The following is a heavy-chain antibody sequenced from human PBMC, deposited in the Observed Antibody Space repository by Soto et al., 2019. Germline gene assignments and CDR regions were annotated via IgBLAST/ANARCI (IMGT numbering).Heavy chain of an antibody. Sequence: PGGSLRLSCAASGFTFSSYSMNWVRQAPGKGLEWVSSISSSSSYIYYADSVKGRFTISRDNAKNSLYLQMNSLRAEDTAVYYCAREPRSARIVLLWFGESLDYWGQGTLVTVSS. CDR2: ISSSSSYI. CDR3: AREPRSARIVLLWFGESLDY. D-gene: IGHD3-10*01. J-gene: IGHJ4*02. CDR1: GFTFSSYS. V-gene: IGHV3-21*01.